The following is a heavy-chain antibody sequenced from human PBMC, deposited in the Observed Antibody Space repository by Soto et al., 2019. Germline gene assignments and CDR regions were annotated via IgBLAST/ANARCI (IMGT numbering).Heavy chain of an antibody. Sequence: ASVKVSCKASGYTFTSYGISWVRQAPGQGLEWMGWISAYNGNTNYAQKLQGRVTMTTDRSTSTAYMELRSLRSDDTAVYYCARGCGPDYGDYGSDDAFDIWGQGTMVTVSS. V-gene: IGHV1-18*01. CDR2: ISAYNGNT. D-gene: IGHD4-17*01. J-gene: IGHJ3*02. CDR3: ARGCGPDYGDYGSDDAFDI. CDR1: GYTFTSYG.